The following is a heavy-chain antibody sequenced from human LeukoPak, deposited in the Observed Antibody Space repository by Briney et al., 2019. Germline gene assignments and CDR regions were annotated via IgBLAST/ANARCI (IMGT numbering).Heavy chain of an antibody. J-gene: IGHJ5*02. CDR2: IYYSGST. Sequence: SETLSLTCTVSGGSISSCYWGWIRQPPGKGLEWIGYIYYSGSTNYNPSLKSRVTISVDTSKNQFSLKLSSVTAADTAVYYCASQIPAADMGSFDPWGQGTLVTVSS. D-gene: IGHD2-2*01. CDR3: ASQIPAADMGSFDP. V-gene: IGHV4-59*01. CDR1: GGSISSCY.